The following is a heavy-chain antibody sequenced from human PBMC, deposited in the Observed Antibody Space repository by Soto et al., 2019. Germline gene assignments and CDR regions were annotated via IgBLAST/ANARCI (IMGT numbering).Heavy chain of an antibody. V-gene: IGHV3-21*01. CDR2: ISSGSAYI. J-gene: IGHJ4*02. CDR3: ARDTLRGDFDY. D-gene: IGHD3-16*01. Sequence: GGSLRLSCVVSGLSFSRNSMHWVRQAPGKGLEWVSSISSGSAYIFYADSVKGRFTISRDNAKNSLYLQMNSLTAEDTAVYYCARDTLRGDFDYWGQGTLVTVPS. CDR1: GLSFSRNS.